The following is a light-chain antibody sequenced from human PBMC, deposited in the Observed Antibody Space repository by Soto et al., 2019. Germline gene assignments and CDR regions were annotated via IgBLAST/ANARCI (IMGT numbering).Light chain of an antibody. CDR1: QSISSW. CDR2: KAS. CDR3: QQYDRYST. V-gene: IGKV1-5*03. J-gene: IGKJ2*01. Sequence: DIQVTQSPSTLSASVGDRVTITCRASQSISSWLAWYQQKPGKPPKLLIYKASTLKSGVPSRFSGSGSGTEFTLTISSLQPDDFVSYYCQQYDRYSTFGQGTKLEIK.